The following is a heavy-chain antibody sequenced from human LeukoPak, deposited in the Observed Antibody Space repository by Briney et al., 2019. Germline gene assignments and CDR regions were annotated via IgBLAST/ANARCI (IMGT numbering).Heavy chain of an antibody. CDR2: IKSKTDGGTT. CDR3: TTDKFRINWSVATNWFDP. V-gene: IGHV3-15*01. D-gene: IGHD1-1*01. Sequence: PGGSLRLSCAASGFTFSNAWMSWVRQAPGKGLEWVGRIKSKTDGGTTEYAAPVKHRFTISRDDSKNTLYLQMNSLKTEDTAEYYCTTDKFRINWSVATNWFDPWGPGTLVTVSS. CDR1: GFTFSNAW. J-gene: IGHJ5*01.